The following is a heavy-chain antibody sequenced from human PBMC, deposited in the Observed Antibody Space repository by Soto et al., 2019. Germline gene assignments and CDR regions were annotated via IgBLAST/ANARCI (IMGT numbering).Heavy chain of an antibody. J-gene: IGHJ4*02. V-gene: IGHV4-61*01. Sequence: SETLSLTCSVSDGSVNSGNYYWSWIRQPPGKGLEWIGHIYYIGTTDYNPSLKSRVTISVDTSKNQFSLKVTSVTAADTAVYFCAREEKQLSRYGGDFDYWGQGMMLTV. CDR1: DGSVNSGNYY. D-gene: IGHD3-10*01. CDR2: IYYIGTT. CDR3: AREEKQLSRYGGDFDY.